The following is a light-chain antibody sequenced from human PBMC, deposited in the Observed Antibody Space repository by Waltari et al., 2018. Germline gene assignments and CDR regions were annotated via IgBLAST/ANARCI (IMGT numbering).Light chain of an antibody. CDR1: QSISSW. V-gene: IGKV1-5*03. Sequence: DIQMTQSPSTLSASVVDRVIITCRASQSISSWLAWYQQKPGKAPKLLIYKASSLESGVPSRFSGSGSGTEFTLTISSLQPDDFATYYCQQYNSYPYTFGQGTKLEIK. CDR3: QQYNSYPYT. J-gene: IGKJ2*01. CDR2: KAS.